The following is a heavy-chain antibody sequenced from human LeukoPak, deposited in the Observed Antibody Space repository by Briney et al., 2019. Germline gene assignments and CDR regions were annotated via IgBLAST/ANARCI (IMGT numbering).Heavy chain of an antibody. CDR2: IYTTGST. CDR1: GGSISSYY. D-gene: IGHD4-23*01. V-gene: IGHV4-4*07. CDR3: ARDRTYGGNSGFDY. Sequence: SETLSLTCTVSGGSISSYYWSWVRQPAGKGLEWIGRIYTTGSTDYNPSLKSRVTMSVDTSKNQFSLNLTSVTAADTAVYYCARDRTYGGNSGFDYWGRGTLVTVSS. J-gene: IGHJ4*02.